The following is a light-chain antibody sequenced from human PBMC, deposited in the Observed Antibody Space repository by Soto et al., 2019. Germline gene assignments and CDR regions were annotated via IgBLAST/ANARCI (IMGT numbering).Light chain of an antibody. V-gene: IGKV1-9*01. CDR3: QQLNSYPLT. CDR1: QGITSS. CDR2: AAS. Sequence: DIQLTQSPSFLSASVGDRVTITCRASQGITSSLAWYQQKPGKAPNLLIYAASTLLSGVPSRFSGSGSGTEFTLTISSLQPEDFASYYCQQLNSYPLTFGPGTKVDIK. J-gene: IGKJ3*01.